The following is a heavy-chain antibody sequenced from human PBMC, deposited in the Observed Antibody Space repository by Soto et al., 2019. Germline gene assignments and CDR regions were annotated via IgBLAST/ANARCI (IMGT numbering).Heavy chain of an antibody. J-gene: IGHJ6*02. D-gene: IGHD1-26*01. CDR3: ARQGSWPYYYYGLDV. CDR1: GYTFTTSG. V-gene: IGHV1-18*01. CDR2: ISTYNGDT. Sequence: QVQLVQSGPEVRKPGASVKVSCEASGYTFTTSGISWVRQVPGQGLEWMGWISTYNGDTNSAQNFQGRVLMTADTSTGTAYMELMSLKSXDTAVYYCARQGSWPYYYYGLDVWGQGTTVTVSS.